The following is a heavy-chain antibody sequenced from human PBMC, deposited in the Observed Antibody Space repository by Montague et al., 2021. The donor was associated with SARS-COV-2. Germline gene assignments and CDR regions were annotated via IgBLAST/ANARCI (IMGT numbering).Heavy chain of an antibody. CDR2: IYTSGST. J-gene: IGHJ4*02. V-gene: IGHV4-61*02. D-gene: IGHD3-10*01. CDR1: GAPITIGNYY. CDR3: ARDFPTGRYYFDF. Sequence: TLSLTCTVSGAPITIGNYYWNWIRQPAGKGLEWIGRIYTSGSTDYNPSLKSRLTISFNTSKNEFSLRLNSLTAADTAVYYCARDFPTGRYYFDFWGQGTLVIVSS.